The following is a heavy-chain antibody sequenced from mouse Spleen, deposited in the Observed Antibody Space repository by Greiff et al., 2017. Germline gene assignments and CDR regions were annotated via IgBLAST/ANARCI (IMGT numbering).Heavy chain of an antibody. CDR1: GFTFSSYA. CDR2: ISSGGSYT. V-gene: IGHV5-9-3*01. CDR3: ARLVYYFDY. D-gene: IGHD1-1*02. J-gene: IGHJ2*01. Sequence: EVQLQESGGGLVKPGGSLKLSCAASGFTFSSYAMSWVRQTPEKRLEWVATISSGGSYTYYPDSVKGRFTISRDNAKNTLYLQMSSLRSEDTAMYYCARLVYYFDYWGQGTTLTVSS.